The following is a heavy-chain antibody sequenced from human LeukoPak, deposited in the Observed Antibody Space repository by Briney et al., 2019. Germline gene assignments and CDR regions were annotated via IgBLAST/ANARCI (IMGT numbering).Heavy chain of an antibody. CDR3: AKDYYDSSGYMVHFDY. Sequence: PGGSLILSCAASGFTFDDYAMHWVRQAPGKGLEWVSLISGDGGSTYYADSVKGRFTISRDNSKNSLYLQMNSLRTEDTALYYCAKDYYDSSGYMVHFDYWGQGTLVTVSS. CDR2: ISGDGGST. J-gene: IGHJ4*02. V-gene: IGHV3-43*02. CDR1: GFTFDDYA. D-gene: IGHD3-22*01.